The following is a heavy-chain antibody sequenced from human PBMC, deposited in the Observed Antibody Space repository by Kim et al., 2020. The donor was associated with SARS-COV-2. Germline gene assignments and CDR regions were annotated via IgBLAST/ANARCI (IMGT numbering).Heavy chain of an antibody. J-gene: IGHJ6*03. CDR3: TTEGVGYCSSISCYYYYDMDV. Sequence: GGSLRLSCAASGFTFSNAWMSWVRQAPGKGLEWVGRIKSKTDGGTTDYAAPVKGRFTISRDDSKNTLYLQMNSLKTEDTAVYYCTTEGVGYCSSISCYYYYDMDVWGKGTTVTVSS. D-gene: IGHD2-2*01. CDR1: GFTFSNAW. V-gene: IGHV3-15*01. CDR2: IKSKTDGGTT.